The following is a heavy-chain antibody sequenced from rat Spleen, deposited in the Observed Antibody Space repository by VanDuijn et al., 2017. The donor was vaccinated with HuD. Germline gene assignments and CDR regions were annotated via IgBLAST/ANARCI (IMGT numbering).Heavy chain of an antibody. J-gene: IGHJ3*01. CDR3: ARQDIIMAANWFAY. Sequence: EVQLVESGGGLVQPGRSLRLSCAASGFSFSNYDMAWVRQAPTKGLEWVASISSDGSNTYYRDSVKGRFTISRDNVRSTLYLQMDSLRSEDTATYYCARQDIIMAANWFAYWGQGTLVTVSS. CDR1: GFSFSNYD. D-gene: IGHD1-2*01. V-gene: IGHV5-25*01. CDR2: ISSDGSNT.